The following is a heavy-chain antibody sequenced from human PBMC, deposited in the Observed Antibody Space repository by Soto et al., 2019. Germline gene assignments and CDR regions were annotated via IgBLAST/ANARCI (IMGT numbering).Heavy chain of an antibody. J-gene: IGHJ4*02. CDR2: ISGSGGST. CDR1: GFTFGTYA. Sequence: EVQLLESGGGLVQPGGSLRLSFAAFGFTFGTYALSWVRQAQVKGLEWVSAISGSGGSTYYADSVKGRFTISRDNSKNTLYLQMNSLRAEDTAVYYCARRGSGSYYDYWGQGTLVTVSS. V-gene: IGHV3-23*01. D-gene: IGHD1-26*01. CDR3: ARRGSGSYYDY.